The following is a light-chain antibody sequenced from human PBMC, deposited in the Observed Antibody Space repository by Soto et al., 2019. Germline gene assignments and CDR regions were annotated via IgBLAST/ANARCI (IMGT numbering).Light chain of an antibody. CDR3: QQYGSSPIT. CDR2: DAS. Sequence: EIVLTQSPATLSLSPGERGTLSCRASQSVSSYLAWYQQKPGQAPRLLIYDASNRATGIPARFSGSGSGTDFTLTISRLEPEDFAVYYCQQYGSSPITFGQGTRLEIK. CDR1: QSVSSY. J-gene: IGKJ5*01. V-gene: IGKV3-20*01.